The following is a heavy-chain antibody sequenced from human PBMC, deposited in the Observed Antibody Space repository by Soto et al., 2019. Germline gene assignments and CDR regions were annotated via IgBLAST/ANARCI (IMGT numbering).Heavy chain of an antibody. V-gene: IGHV3-23*01. Sequence: GGSLRLSCAASGFTFSSYAMSWVRQAPGKGLEWVSAISGSGGSTYYADSVKGRFTISRDNSKNTLYLQMNSLRAEDTAVYYCALLGIVVDYYYGMDVWGQGTTVTVSS. D-gene: IGHD3-22*01. CDR1: GFTFSSYA. CDR3: ALLGIVVDYYYGMDV. J-gene: IGHJ6*02. CDR2: ISGSGGST.